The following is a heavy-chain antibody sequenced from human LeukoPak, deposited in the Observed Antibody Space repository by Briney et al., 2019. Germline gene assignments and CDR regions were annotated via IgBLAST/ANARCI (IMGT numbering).Heavy chain of an antibody. CDR2: VNPSSGGT. J-gene: IGHJ4*02. CDR3: ARERLSPGKVFDY. V-gene: IGHV1-2*02. CDR1: GYTFTDYY. Sequence: ASVKVSCKASGYTFTDYYIHWVRQAPGQGLEWMGFVNPSSGGTSYAQKVQGRVTMTRDTSINTVFMELSSLRSNDTAIYYCARERLSPGKVFDYWGQGTLVTVSS. D-gene: IGHD4-23*01.